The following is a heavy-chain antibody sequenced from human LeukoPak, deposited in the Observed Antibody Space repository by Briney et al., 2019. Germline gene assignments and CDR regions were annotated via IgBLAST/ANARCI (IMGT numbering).Heavy chain of an antibody. CDR3: ARVRASCLDY. J-gene: IGHJ4*02. CDR2: ISSSSSYI. V-gene: IGHV3-21*01. Sequence: GGSLRLSCAASGFTFSSYSTNWVRQAPGKGLEWVSSISSSSSYIYYADSVKGRFTISRDNAKNSLYLQMNSLRAEDTAVYYCARVRASCLDYWGQGTLVTVSS. D-gene: IGHD2-2*01. CDR1: GFTFSSYS.